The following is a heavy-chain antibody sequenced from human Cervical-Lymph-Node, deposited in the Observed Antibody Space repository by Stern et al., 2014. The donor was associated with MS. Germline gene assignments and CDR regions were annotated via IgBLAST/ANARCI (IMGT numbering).Heavy chain of an antibody. CDR1: GVSLTSGGYF. CDR3: ARDDRSRFTD. CDR2: LSYSGTT. Sequence: VQLVESGPGVVKPSQTLSLTCTVTGVSLTSGGYFWNWVRQYPGKGLEWIGFLSYSGTTSYSASLKGRISISVDTSKNQFSLKLKYVTAADTAIYFCARDDRSRFTDWGQGTLVTVSS. V-gene: IGHV4-31*03. J-gene: IGHJ4*02. D-gene: IGHD1-14*01.